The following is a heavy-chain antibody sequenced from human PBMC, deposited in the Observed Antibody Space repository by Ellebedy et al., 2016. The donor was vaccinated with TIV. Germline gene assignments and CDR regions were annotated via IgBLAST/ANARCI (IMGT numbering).Heavy chain of an antibody. Sequence: GGSLRLSXAASGFTFSSYSMNWVRQAPGKGLEWVSSISSSSSYIYYADSVKGRFTISRDNAKNSLYLQMNSLRAEDTAVYYCARARTSSSWYEANYYYGMDVWGQGTTVTVSS. CDR1: GFTFSSYS. D-gene: IGHD6-13*01. J-gene: IGHJ6*02. CDR3: ARARTSSSWYEANYYYGMDV. CDR2: ISSSSSYI. V-gene: IGHV3-21*01.